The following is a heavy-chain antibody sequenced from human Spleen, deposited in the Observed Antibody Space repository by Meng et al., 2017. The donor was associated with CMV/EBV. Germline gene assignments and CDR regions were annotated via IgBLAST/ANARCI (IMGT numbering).Heavy chain of an antibody. D-gene: IGHD3-10*01. V-gene: IGHV3-13*01. CDR2: TGTHGDT. CDR1: GFTFSTYD. J-gene: IGHJ4*02. CDR3: ARILRYGSGIAVGNYFDY. Sequence: GESLKISCAASGFTFSTYDMHWVRQATGKGLEWVSATGTHGDTYYADSVKGRFTVSRDNAKNPLFLLMNSMRAEDTAFYYCARILRYGSGIAVGNYFDYWGQGTLVTVSS.